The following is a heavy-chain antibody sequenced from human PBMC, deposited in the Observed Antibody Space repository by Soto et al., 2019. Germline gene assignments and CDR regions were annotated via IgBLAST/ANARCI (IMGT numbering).Heavy chain of an antibody. V-gene: IGHV4-39*01. CDR3: ARHSLALRKNNWFDP. Sequence: KPSETLSLTCTVSGDSIISSDFYWGWVRQPPGKGLEWIGSIFYLGSSYYNPSLKSRVTMSVDTSKNQFSLRPRSVTAADTALYFCARHSLALRKNNWFDPWGQGIMVTVSS. J-gene: IGHJ5*02. CDR2: IFYLGSS. D-gene: IGHD3-3*02. CDR1: GDSIISSDFY.